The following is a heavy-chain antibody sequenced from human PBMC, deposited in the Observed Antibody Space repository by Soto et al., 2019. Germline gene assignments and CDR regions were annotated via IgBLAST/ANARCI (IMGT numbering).Heavy chain of an antibody. CDR1: GFTFSSYA. Sequence: EVQLLESGGGLVQPGGSLRLSCAASGFTFSSYAMSWVRQAPGKGLEWVSAISGSGGSTYYADSVKGRFTISRDNSKNTLYLQMNSLRAEDTAVYYCAKDGPYCSGGSCYSGFDYWGQGTLVTVSS. CDR2: ISGSGGST. D-gene: IGHD2-15*01. CDR3: AKDGPYCSGGSCYSGFDY. V-gene: IGHV3-23*01. J-gene: IGHJ4*02.